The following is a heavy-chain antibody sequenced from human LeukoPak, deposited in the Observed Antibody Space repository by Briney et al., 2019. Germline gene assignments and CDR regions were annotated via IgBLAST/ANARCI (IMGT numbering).Heavy chain of an antibody. V-gene: IGHV3-23*01. Sequence: GGSLRLSCAASAFSFSIYAMCWVRRAPGRGLEWVSSISDNGNSTYYADSVKGRFTISRDNSKNTLYLQMNSLRAEDTAVYHCAKRPDQIGYWGQGTLVTVSS. J-gene: IGHJ4*02. CDR1: AFSFSIYA. CDR3: AKRPDQIGY. CDR2: ISDNGNST.